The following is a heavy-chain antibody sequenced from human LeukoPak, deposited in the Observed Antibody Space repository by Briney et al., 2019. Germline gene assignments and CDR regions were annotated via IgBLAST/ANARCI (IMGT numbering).Heavy chain of an antibody. D-gene: IGHD3-10*01. Sequence: PGGSLRLSCAASGFTFSNYDMHWVRQATGKGLEWVSAISGSGGSTYYADSVKGRFTISRDNSKNTLYLQMNSLRAEDTAVYYCAKGSQRITMVRGVPEPSDYWGQGTLVTVSS. V-gene: IGHV3-23*01. CDR1: GFTFSNYD. CDR2: ISGSGGST. J-gene: IGHJ4*02. CDR3: AKGSQRITMVRGVPEPSDY.